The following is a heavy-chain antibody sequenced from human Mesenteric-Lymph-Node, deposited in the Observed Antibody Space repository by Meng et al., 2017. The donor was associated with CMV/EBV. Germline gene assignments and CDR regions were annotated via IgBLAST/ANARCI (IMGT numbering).Heavy chain of an antibody. CDR1: GGAFIGNY. Sequence: SETLSLTCAVYGGAFIGNYWSWIRQTPGKGLEWIGEINHGVSTNYNPSLKSRINISVDTSKNQFSLNVSSVSAADTAVYYCAKIVAAPPRGRLYYSYGMDVWGQGTTVTVSS. CDR3: AKIVAAPPRGRLYYSYGMDV. D-gene: IGHD6-13*01. J-gene: IGHJ6*02. V-gene: IGHV4-34*01. CDR2: INHGVST.